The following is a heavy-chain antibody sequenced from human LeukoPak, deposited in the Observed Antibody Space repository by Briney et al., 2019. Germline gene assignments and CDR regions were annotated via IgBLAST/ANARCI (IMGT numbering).Heavy chain of an antibody. V-gene: IGHV3-30*18. CDR3: AKGGGYEAQYYYYYLDV. CDR1: GFTFSSYG. J-gene: IGHJ6*03. CDR2: ISYDGSNK. D-gene: IGHD5-12*01. Sequence: GRSLRLSCAASGFTFSSYGMHWVRQAPGKGLEWVAVISYDGSNKYYADSVKGRFTISRDNSKNTLYLQMKSLRAEDTAVYYRAKGGGYEAQYYYYYLDVWGKGTTVTISS.